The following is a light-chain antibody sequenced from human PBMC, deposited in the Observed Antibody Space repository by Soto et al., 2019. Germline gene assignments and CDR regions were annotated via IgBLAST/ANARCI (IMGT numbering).Light chain of an antibody. CDR2: GVS. V-gene: IGKV3-20*01. Sequence: IVLTQSPVTLSSSPGERATLSCRASQSFTYTYLAWYQQKPGRSPRLLVYGVSARAAGISDRFSGSGSGTDFTLTINSLEPEDSAIYYCQQYESIPFTFGHGTKLEIK. J-gene: IGKJ2*01. CDR3: QQYESIPFT. CDR1: QSFTYTY.